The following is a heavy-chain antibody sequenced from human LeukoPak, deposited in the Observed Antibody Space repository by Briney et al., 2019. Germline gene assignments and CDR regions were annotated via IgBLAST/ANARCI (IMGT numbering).Heavy chain of an antibody. CDR2: IYHSGAT. CDR3: ARKSPTSGSYGWYFDY. CDR1: GGSISNYY. J-gene: IGHJ4*02. Sequence: PSETLSLTCTVSGGSISNYYWSWIRQPPGKGLEWIGYIYHSGATNYNPSLRSRVTISVDTSNNQFSLNLGSVTAADTAIYYCARKSPTSGSYGWYFDYWGQGALVTVSS. V-gene: IGHV4-59*01. D-gene: IGHD1-26*01.